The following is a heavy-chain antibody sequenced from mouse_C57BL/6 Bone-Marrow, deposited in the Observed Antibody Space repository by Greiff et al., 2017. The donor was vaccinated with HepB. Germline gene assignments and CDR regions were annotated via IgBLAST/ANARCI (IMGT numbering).Heavy chain of an antibody. Sequence: QVHVKQPGAELVRPGTSVKLSCKASGYTFTSYWMHWVKQRPGQGLEWIGVIDPSDSYTNYNQKFKGKATLTVDTSSSTAYMQLSSLTSEDSAVYYCARMGGYYLAYWGQGTLVTVSA. CDR2: IDPSDSYT. V-gene: IGHV1-59*01. J-gene: IGHJ3*01. CDR3: ARMGGYYLAY. D-gene: IGHD2-3*01. CDR1: GYTFTSYW.